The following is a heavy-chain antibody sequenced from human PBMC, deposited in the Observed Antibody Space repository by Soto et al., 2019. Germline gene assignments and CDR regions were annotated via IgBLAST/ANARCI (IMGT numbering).Heavy chain of an antibody. CDR1: GFTFSSHS. CDR3: ARAIRGFSYVVDY. J-gene: IGHJ4*02. Sequence: PGGSLRLSCAASGFTFSSHSINWVRQAPGKGLEWVSYISGSGATKYDADSVKGRFTISRDNARNSLYLQMSSLSDEDTAVYYCARAIRGFSYVVDYWGQGTLVTVSS. V-gene: IGHV3-48*02. D-gene: IGHD5-18*01. CDR2: ISGSGATK.